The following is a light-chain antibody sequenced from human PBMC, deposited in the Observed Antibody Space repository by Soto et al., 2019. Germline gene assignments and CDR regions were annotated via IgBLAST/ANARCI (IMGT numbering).Light chain of an antibody. J-gene: IGKJ1*01. Sequence: EILLKQTPDTLSLSPGWVCTLSCCSSHIVGSNYISWFQQKPGQPPRLLIYGASIRATGIPDRFSDGGSGTDFTLTISRLEPADVAVYFCQQYGSSRWPFGQGGKVDIK. CDR2: GAS. CDR1: HIVGSNY. V-gene: IGKV3-20*01. CDR3: QQYGSSRWP.